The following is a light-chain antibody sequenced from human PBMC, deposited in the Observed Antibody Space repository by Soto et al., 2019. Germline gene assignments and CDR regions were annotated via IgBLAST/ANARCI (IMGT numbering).Light chain of an antibody. CDR1: QSISSY. CDR2: AAS. J-gene: IGKJ3*01. V-gene: IGKV1-39*01. Sequence: DIQMTQSPSSLSASVGDRVTITCRASQSISSYLNWYQHKPGQAPKVLIYAASSLQSGVPSRFSGSGSGTVFTITISSLQPEDFATYYCQQSYDIPTFGPGTKVYIK. CDR3: QQSYDIPT.